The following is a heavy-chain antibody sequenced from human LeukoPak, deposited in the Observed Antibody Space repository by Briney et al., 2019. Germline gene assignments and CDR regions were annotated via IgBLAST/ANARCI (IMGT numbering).Heavy chain of an antibody. D-gene: IGHD6-19*01. J-gene: IGHJ4*02. Sequence: GASLRLSCAASGFAFSAYAMSWVRQAPGKGLEWVSAISGSISGSGGSTYYADSVKGRFTISRDNSENTLFLQLNSLRAGDTAVYYCAKEGIAVASFDYWGQGTLVTVSS. V-gene: IGHV3-23*01. CDR1: GFAFSAYA. CDR2: ISGSISGSGGST. CDR3: AKEGIAVASFDY.